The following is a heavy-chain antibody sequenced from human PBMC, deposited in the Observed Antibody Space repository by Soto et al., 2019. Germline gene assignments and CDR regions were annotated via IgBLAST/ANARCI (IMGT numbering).Heavy chain of an antibody. CDR3: ARASRAVALNY. J-gene: IGHJ4*02. CDR2: INHSGST. V-gene: IGHV4-34*01. Sequence: SETLSLTCAVYGGSFSGYYWSWIRQPPGKGPEWIGEINHSGSTNYNPSLKSRVTISVDTSKNQFSLKLSSVTAADTAVYYCARASRAVALNYWGQGTLVTVSS. CDR1: GGSFSGYY. D-gene: IGHD6-19*01.